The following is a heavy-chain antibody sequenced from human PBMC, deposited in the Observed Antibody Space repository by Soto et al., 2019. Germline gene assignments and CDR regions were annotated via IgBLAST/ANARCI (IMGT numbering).Heavy chain of an antibody. CDR2: VYSSGAT. D-gene: IGHD7-27*01. CDR3: TKGPNRNYYYYGVEV. J-gene: IGHJ6*02. Sequence: LSLTCTVSGDSVSNYYWSWIRQPAGRGLEWIGRVYSSGATNYNPSLNGRVTMSVDTSRNQFSLRLSSVTAADTAIYYCTKGPNRNYYYYGVEVWGQGTAVTVSS. CDR1: GDSVSNYY. V-gene: IGHV4-4*07.